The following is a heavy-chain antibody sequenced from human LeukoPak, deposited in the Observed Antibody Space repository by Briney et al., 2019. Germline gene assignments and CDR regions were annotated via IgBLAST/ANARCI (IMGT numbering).Heavy chain of an antibody. CDR1: GYAFTGYY. CDR3: ARSSPPTYYHFYYYMDV. D-gene: IGHD6-13*01. CDR2: INPNSGGA. J-gene: IGHJ6*03. Sequence: ASVKVSCKASGYAFTGYYMHWVRQAPGQGLEWMGWINPNSGGAKYAQNFQGRVIMTTDTSISTAYMELSSLRSDDTAVYYCARSSPPTYYHFYYYMDVWGKGSTVTVSS. V-gene: IGHV1-2*02.